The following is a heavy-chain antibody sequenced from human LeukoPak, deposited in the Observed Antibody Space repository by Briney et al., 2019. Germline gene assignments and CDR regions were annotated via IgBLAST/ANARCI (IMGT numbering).Heavy chain of an antibody. CDR2: IWNDGSNK. CDR1: GFTFSTYG. V-gene: IGHV3-33*01. J-gene: IGHJ4*02. D-gene: IGHD1-1*01. Sequence: PGRSLRLSCAASGFTFSTYGMHWVRQAPGKGLEWVAVIWNDGSNKYYADSVKGRFTISRDNSKNTLYLQMNSLRAEDTAVYYCARDFNWYFDYWGQGTLVTVSS. CDR3: ARDFNWYFDY.